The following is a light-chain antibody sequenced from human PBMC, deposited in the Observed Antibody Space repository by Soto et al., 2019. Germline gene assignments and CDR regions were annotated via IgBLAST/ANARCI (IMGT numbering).Light chain of an antibody. J-gene: IGLJ3*02. V-gene: IGLV1-47*01. Sequence: QSVLTQPPSASGTPGQRVTISCSGSSSNIGSKYVYWYQQLPGTAPKLLIYRNNERPSGVPDRFSGAKSGTSASLASGDLRSEDEADYYCASWDASVSGWVFGGGTKLTVL. CDR3: ASWDASVSGWV. CDR2: RNN. CDR1: SSNIGSKY.